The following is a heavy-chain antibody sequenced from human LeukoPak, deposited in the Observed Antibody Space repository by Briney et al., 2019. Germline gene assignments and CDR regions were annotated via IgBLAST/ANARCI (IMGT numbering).Heavy chain of an antibody. CDR2: ISYGGSNK. CDR1: GFTFSSYA. J-gene: IGHJ3*02. CDR3: ARDSDLSYYYDSSGYYYGNAFDI. D-gene: IGHD3-22*01. V-gene: IGHV3-30-3*01. Sequence: GGSLRLSCAASGFTFSSYAMHWVRQAPGKGLEWVAVISYGGSNKYYADSVKGRFIISRDNSMNTLYLQMNSLRAEDTAVYYCARDSDLSYYYDSSGYYYGNAFDIWGQGTMVTVSS.